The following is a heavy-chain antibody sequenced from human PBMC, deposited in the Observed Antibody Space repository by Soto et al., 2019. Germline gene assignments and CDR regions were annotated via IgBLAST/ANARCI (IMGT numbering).Heavy chain of an antibody. D-gene: IGHD2-2*01. CDR1: GFTFSSYG. CDR2: IWYDGSNK. J-gene: IGHJ6*03. V-gene: IGHV3-33*01. CDR3: ARDGVGWIDCSSTSCYDYMDV. Sequence: GGSLRLSCAASGFTFSSYGMHWVRQAPDKGLEWVAVIWYDGSNKYYADSVKGRFTISRDNSKNTLYLQMNSLRAEDTAVYYCARDGVGWIDCSSTSCYDYMDVWGKGTTVTVSS.